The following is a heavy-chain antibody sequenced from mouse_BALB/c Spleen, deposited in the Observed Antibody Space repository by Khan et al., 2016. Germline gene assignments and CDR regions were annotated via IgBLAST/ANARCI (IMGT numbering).Heavy chain of an antibody. D-gene: IGHD2-14*01. J-gene: IGHJ3*01. CDR2: ISYSGST. CDR3: ARGRYRSPFAY. V-gene: IGHV3-2*02. Sequence: VQLQQSGPGLVKPSQSLSLTCTVTGYSITSDYAWNWIRQFPGNKLEWMGYISYSGSTSYNPSLKSRISITRDTSKNQFFLQLNSVTTEDTATYYCARGRYRSPFAYWGQGTLVTVSA. CDR1: GYSITSDYA.